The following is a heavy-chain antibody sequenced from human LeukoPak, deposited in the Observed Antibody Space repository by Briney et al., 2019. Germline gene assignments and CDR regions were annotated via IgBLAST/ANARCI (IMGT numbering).Heavy chain of an antibody. D-gene: IGHD2-15*01. J-gene: IGHJ6*02. Sequence: SQTLSLTCTVSGGSISSGGYYWSSIRQHPGKGLEWIGYIYYRGSTYYNPSLKSRVTISVDTSKNQFSLKLSSVTAADTAVYYCARDRTGVSVGYCSGGSCYSRPRNSYGMDVWGQGTTVTVSS. CDR2: IYYRGST. CDR1: GGSISSGGYY. CDR3: ARDRTGVSVGYCSGGSCYSRPRNSYGMDV. V-gene: IGHV4-31*03.